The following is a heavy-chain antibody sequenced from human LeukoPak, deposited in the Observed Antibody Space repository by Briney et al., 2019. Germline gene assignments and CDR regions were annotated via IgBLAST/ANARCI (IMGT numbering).Heavy chain of an antibody. D-gene: IGHD6-6*01. J-gene: IGHJ4*02. CDR1: GFTFSSYN. CDR2: ISSSSSYM. V-gene: IGHV3-21*04. CDR3: AKGRAARYFDY. Sequence: GGSLRLSCAASGFTFSSYNMNWVRQAPGKGLEWVSPISSSSSYMYYADSVKGRFTISRDNAKNSLYLQMNSLRAEDTAVYYCAKGRAARYFDYWGQGTLVTVSS.